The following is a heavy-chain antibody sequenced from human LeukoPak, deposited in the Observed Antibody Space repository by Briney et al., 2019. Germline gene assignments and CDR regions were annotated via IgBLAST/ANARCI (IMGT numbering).Heavy chain of an antibody. CDR3: ATIRRSYADFVLPLPP. CDR1: GGSFNDYY. D-gene: IGHD3-16*01. CDR2: TSHSGSS. V-gene: IGHV4-34*01. J-gene: IGHJ5*02. Sequence: SETLSLTCAVYGGSFNDYYWAWIRQPPGQGLEWLGETSHSGSSTYNASLKSRAVISVDTSKGHFSLSLISVTAADTAVYYSATIRRSYADFVLPLPPCGQGTLVTVSS.